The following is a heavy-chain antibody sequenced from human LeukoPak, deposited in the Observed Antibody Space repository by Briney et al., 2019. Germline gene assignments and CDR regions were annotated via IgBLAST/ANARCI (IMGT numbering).Heavy chain of an antibody. V-gene: IGHV3-33*01. CDR1: GFIFSNNG. J-gene: IGHJ4*02. D-gene: IGHD6-19*01. CDR2: IWYDGSDE. CDR3: ARYTTGHGFDF. Sequence: PGGSLRLSCVASGFIFSNNGMHWVCQAPGKGLEWVAYIWYDGSDENYADSVKGRFTISRDNSKNTLYLQMNSLRAEDTAVYFCARYTTGHGFDFWGQGTLVTVSS.